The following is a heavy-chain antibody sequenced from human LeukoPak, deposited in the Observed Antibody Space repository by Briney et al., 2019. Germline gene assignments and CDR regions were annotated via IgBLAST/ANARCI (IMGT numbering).Heavy chain of an antibody. CDR3: ARGILTSGDSSGFVDY. J-gene: IGHJ4*02. CDR2: IIPIFGTA. V-gene: IGHV1-69*13. CDR1: GYTFTIYG. Sequence: GASVTVSCKASGYTFTIYGISWVRQAPGQGLEWMGGIIPIFGTANYAQKFQGRVTITADESTSTAYMELSSLRSEDTAVYYCARGILTSGDSSGFVDYWGQGTLVTVSS. D-gene: IGHD3-22*01.